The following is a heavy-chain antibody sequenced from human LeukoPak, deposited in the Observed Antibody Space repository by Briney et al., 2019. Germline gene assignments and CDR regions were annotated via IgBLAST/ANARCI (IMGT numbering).Heavy chain of an antibody. CDR1: EFTFSTYP. D-gene: IGHD4-17*01. J-gene: IGHJ4*02. Sequence: GGSLRLSCAASEFTFSTYPMSWVRQAPGKGLEWVSLISDGAATTYYADSVKGRFTISRDNAKNSLSLQMNSLRAEDTAVYYCARDKSYGDSEDYWGQGTLVTVSA. V-gene: IGHV3-23*01. CDR2: ISDGAATT. CDR3: ARDKSYGDSEDY.